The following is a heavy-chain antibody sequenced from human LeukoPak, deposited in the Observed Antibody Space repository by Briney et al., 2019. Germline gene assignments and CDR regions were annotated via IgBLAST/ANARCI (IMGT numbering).Heavy chain of an antibody. CDR2: ISSSGSTI. Sequence: PGGSLRLSCAASGFTVSSNYMSWVRQAPGKGLEWVSYISSSGSTIYYADSVKGRFTISRDNAKNSLYLQMNSLRAEDTAVYYCARGQYYDILTGRDAFDIWGQGTMVTVSS. V-gene: IGHV3-11*01. D-gene: IGHD3-9*01. J-gene: IGHJ3*02. CDR3: ARGQYYDILTGRDAFDI. CDR1: GFTVSSNY.